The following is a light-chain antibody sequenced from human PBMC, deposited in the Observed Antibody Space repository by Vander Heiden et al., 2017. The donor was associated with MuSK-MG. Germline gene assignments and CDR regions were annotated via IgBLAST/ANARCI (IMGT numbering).Light chain of an antibody. CDR1: QGIHNN. J-gene: IGKJ2*01. CDR2: SAS. V-gene: IGKV3D-15*01. CDR3: QQYDNGPPYT. Sequence: IEMTQSPATLSLPPGERAALSCRASQGIHNNLAWYQQKPGQAPRLLIYSASTRATDIPARFSGSGSGTEFTLTISSLQSEDSAVYYCQQYDNGPPYTFGQGTKLEIK.